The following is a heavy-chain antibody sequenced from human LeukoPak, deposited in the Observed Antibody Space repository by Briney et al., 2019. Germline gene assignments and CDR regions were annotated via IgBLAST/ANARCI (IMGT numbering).Heavy chain of an antibody. J-gene: IGHJ4*02. CDR2: IYYSGRT. CDR3: ARRMSITIFGVVLYYFDY. D-gene: IGHD3-3*01. CDR1: GGSISSSSYY. Sequence: SETRSLTCTVSGGSISSSSYYWGWIRQPPGKGLEWIGNIYYSGRTNYNPSLKSRVTISVDTSKNQFSLKVSSVTAADTAVYDCARRMSITIFGVVLYYFDYWGQGTLVTVSS. V-gene: IGHV4-39*07.